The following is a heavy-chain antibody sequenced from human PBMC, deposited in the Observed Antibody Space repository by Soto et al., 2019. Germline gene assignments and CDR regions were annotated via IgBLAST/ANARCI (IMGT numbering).Heavy chain of an antibody. Sequence: PSETLSLTCAVYGGSFSVYYWSWIRHPPGKGLEWIGEINHSGSTNYNPSLKSRVTISVDTSKNQFSLKLSSVTAADTAVYYCARGYRARIFSGIDAFDIWGQGTMVTVSS. CDR3: ARGYRARIFSGIDAFDI. D-gene: IGHD3-9*01. V-gene: IGHV4-34*01. CDR2: INHSGST. J-gene: IGHJ3*02. CDR1: GGSFSVYY.